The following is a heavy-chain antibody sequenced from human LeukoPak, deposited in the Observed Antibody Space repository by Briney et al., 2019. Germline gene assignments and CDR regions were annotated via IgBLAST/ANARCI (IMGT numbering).Heavy chain of an antibody. Sequence: SETLSLTCTVSGGSLSSYYWSWTRQPPGKGLEWIAYIYYSGSTNYNPSLKSRVTISVGTSKNQFSLKLSSVTAADTAMYYCARGNYYDTSTYYRAFDIWGQGTMVTASS. J-gene: IGHJ3*02. V-gene: IGHV4-59*01. CDR2: IYYSGST. D-gene: IGHD3-22*01. CDR3: ARGNYYDTSTYYRAFDI. CDR1: GGSLSSYY.